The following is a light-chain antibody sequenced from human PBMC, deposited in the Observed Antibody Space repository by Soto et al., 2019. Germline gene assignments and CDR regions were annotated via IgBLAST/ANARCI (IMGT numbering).Light chain of an antibody. CDR1: QSVSSY. Sequence: ELVLTQSPATLSFFPGQRGTLSDRASQSVSSYLAWYQQKPGQAPRLLIYDASNRATGIPARFSGSGSGTDFTLTISSLEPEDFAVYYCQQRSNWPRITFGQGTRLEIK. CDR3: QQRSNWPRIT. CDR2: DAS. J-gene: IGKJ5*01. V-gene: IGKV3-11*01.